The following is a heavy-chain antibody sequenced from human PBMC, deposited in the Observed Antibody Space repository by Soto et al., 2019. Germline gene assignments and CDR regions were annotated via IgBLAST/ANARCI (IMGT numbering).Heavy chain of an antibody. J-gene: IGHJ4*02. CDR3: ARGWFGDL. CDR2: INNTGGST. D-gene: IGHD3-10*01. V-gene: IGHV3-64*01. CDR1: GFTFSSYA. Sequence: EVQRVESGGGLVKPGGSLRLSCSASGFTFSSYAMHWVRQAPGKGLEYVSVINNTGGSTYYANSVKGRFTISRDNSKNTLYLQMGSLRTEDMAMYYCARGWFGDLGGQGTLVTVSS.